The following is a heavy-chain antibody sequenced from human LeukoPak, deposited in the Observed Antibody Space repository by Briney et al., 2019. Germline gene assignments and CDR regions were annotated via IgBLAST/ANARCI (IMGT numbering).Heavy chain of an antibody. D-gene: IGHD3-22*01. J-gene: IGHJ4*02. CDR2: IKEDGTET. V-gene: IGHV3-7*01. Sequence: QAGGSLRLSCAASGFMFSSNWMSWVRLAPGKGLEWVANIKEDGTETYYVDSVKGRFTISRDNAKNSLYLQMNSLRVEDTAVYYCGRNDYYDGNSYHGIDYWGQGTLVTVSS. CDR3: GRNDYYDGNSYHGIDY. CDR1: GFMFSSNW.